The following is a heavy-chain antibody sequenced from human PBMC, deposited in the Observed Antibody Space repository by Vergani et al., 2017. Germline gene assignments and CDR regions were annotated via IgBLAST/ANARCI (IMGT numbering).Heavy chain of an antibody. CDR1: GGSISSYY. CDR2: IYYSWST. V-gene: IGHV4-59*01. D-gene: IGHD3-10*01. J-gene: IGHJ4*02. CDR3: ARRLDSTLTYYYGSGSYYYFDY. Sequence: QVQLQESGPGLVKPSETLSPTCTVSGGSISSYYWSWIRQPPGKGLEWIGYIYYSWSTNYNPSLKSLVTISVDTSKNQFSLKVSSVTAADTAVYYCARRLDSTLTYYYGSGSYYYFDYWGQGTLVTVSS.